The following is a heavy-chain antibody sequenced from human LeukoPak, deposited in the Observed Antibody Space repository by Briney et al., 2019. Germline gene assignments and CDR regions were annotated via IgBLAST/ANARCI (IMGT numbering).Heavy chain of an antibody. D-gene: IGHD3-3*01. V-gene: IGHV4-59*11. J-gene: IGHJ6*03. CDR3: ARALPSEYDFWSGYYYYYYMDV. Sequence: SETLSLTCTVSGGSISSHYWSWIRQPPGKGLEWIGYIYYSGNTNYNPSLKSRVTISVDTSKNQFSLKLSSVTAADTAVYYCARALPSEYDFWSGYYYYYYMDVWGKGTTVTVSS. CDR1: GGSISSHY. CDR2: IYYSGNT.